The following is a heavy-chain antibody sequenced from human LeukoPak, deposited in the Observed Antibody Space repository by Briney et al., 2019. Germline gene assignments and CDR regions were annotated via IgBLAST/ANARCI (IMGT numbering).Heavy chain of an antibody. V-gene: IGHV4-59*01. CDR2: IYYSGNT. J-gene: IGHJ4*02. Sequence: SETLSLTCTVSGDSITTSYWSWIRQPPGKGLEWIGYIYYSGNTNYNPSLRSRVTISVDTSKSQFSLHLTSVTAADTAVYYCANARKPPYRGIYYYFESWGQGTLVTVSS. D-gene: IGHD1-26*01. CDR3: ANARKPPYRGIYYYFES. CDR1: GDSITTSY.